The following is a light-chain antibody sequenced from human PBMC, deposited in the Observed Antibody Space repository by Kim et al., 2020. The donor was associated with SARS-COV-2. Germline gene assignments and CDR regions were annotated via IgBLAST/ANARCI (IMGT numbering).Light chain of an antibody. V-gene: IGLV2-23*02. Sequence: SVTSACAGTASEIGTYSLVSWYQRRPRRAPKHVVYEVTSRWPSGIPDRFSASRSCNTASLTISGLQAEDANDYYCCTYAGSRTLGFGGRTKVTFL. J-gene: IGLJ3*02. CDR1: ASEIGTYSL. CDR2: EVT. CDR3: CTYAGSRTLG.